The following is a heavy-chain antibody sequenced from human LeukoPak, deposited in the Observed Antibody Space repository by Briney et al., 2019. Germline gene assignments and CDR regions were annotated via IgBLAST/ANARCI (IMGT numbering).Heavy chain of an antibody. CDR2: ISWNSGSI. V-gene: IGHV3-9*01. J-gene: IGHJ3*02. CDR1: GFTFDDYA. CDR3: AKGRRPNDAFDI. Sequence: PGGSLRLSCAASGFTFDDYAMHWVRQAPGKGLEWVSGISWNSGSIGYADSVKGRFTISRGNAENSLYLQMNSLRAEDTALYYCAKGRRPNDAFDIWGQGTMVTVSS.